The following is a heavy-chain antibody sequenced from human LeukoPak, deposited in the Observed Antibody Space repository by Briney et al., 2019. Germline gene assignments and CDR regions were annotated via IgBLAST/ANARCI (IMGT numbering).Heavy chain of an antibody. Sequence: GGSLRLSCAASGFTFSSYGMHWVRQAPGKGLEWVAVIWYDGSNKYYADSVKGRFTISRDNSKNTLYLQMNSLRAEDTAVYYCARDYYYDSSGYDGWGQGTLVTVSS. CDR3: ARDYYYDSSGYDG. CDR2: IWYDGSNK. V-gene: IGHV3-33*01. D-gene: IGHD3-22*01. J-gene: IGHJ4*02. CDR1: GFTFSSYG.